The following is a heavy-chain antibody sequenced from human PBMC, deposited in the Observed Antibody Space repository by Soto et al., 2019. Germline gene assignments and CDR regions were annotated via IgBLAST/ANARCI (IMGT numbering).Heavy chain of an antibody. Sequence: EVQLLESGGGLVQPGGSLRLSCAASGFTFSSYAMSWVRQAPGKGLEWVSAISGSGGSTYYADSVKGRFTISRDNSKNTLYLQMNSLRAEDTAVYYCAKLPSSSSWYPHDGPHPPINYFDYWGQGTLVTVSS. V-gene: IGHV3-23*01. CDR2: ISGSGGST. CDR3: AKLPSSSSWYPHDGPHPPINYFDY. D-gene: IGHD6-13*01. J-gene: IGHJ4*02. CDR1: GFTFSSYA.